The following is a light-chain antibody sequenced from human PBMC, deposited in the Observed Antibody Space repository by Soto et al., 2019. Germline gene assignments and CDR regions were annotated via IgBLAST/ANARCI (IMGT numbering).Light chain of an antibody. J-gene: IGKJ4*01. CDR3: QHRAGWPPALT. CDR1: QTFSNSF. V-gene: IGKV3-11*01. CDR2: DAS. Sequence: EIVLTQSPGTLSLSPGERATLSCRASQTFSNSFLSWFQQIPGQAPRLLIYDASNRATGIPARFSGSGSGTDFTLTISSLEPEDFAVYFCQHRAGWPPALTFGGGTKVDIK.